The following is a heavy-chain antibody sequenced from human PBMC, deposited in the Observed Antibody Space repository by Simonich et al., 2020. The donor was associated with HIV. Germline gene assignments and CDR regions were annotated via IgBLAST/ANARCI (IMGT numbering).Heavy chain of an antibody. CDR1: GGSISSSSYY. D-gene: IGHD7-27*01. V-gene: IGHV4-39*07. CDR3: ASAFPWGPFDY. J-gene: IGHJ4*02. Sequence: QLQLQESGPGLVKPSETLSLTCTVSGGSISSSSYYLGWFRQPPGKGLEYIGEINHSGSTNYNPSLKSRVTISVDTPKNQFSLKLSSVTAADTAVYYCASAFPWGPFDYWGQGSLVTVSS. CDR2: INHSGST.